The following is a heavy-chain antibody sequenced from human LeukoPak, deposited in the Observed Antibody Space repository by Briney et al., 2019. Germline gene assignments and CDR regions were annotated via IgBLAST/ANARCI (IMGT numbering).Heavy chain of an antibody. CDR3: ARDTTSYDFWSGPFDY. CDR1: GFTFSSYA. Sequence: PGGSLRLSCAASGFTFSSYAMHWVRQAPGKGLEWVAVISYDGSNKYYADSVKGRFTISRDNSKITLYLQMNSLRAEDTAVYYCARDTTSYDFWSGPFDYWGQGTLVTVSS. J-gene: IGHJ4*02. D-gene: IGHD3-3*01. V-gene: IGHV3-30-3*01. CDR2: ISYDGSNK.